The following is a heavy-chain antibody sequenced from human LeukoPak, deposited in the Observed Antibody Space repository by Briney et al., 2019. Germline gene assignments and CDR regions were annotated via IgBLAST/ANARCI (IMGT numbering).Heavy chain of an antibody. CDR3: AKDMGRYDSSGYYPD. D-gene: IGHD3-22*01. Sequence: PGGSLRLSCAASGFTFDDYTMHWVRQAPGKGLEWVSLISWDGGSTYYADSVKGRFTISRDNSKNSLYLQMNSLRTEGTALYYCAKDMGRYDSSGYYPDWGQGTLVTVSS. CDR1: GFTFDDYT. J-gene: IGHJ4*02. CDR2: ISWDGGST. V-gene: IGHV3-43*01.